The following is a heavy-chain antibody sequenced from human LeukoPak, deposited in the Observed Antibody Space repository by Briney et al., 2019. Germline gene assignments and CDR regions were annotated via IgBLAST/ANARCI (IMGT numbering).Heavy chain of an antibody. CDR2: ISSSGSTI. J-gene: IGHJ3*02. V-gene: IGHV3-11*01. Sequence: GESLRLSCAASGFTFSDYYMSWIRQAPGKGLEWVSYISSSGSTIYYADSVKGRFTISRDNSKNTLYLQMNSLRAEDTAVYYCANDSHPSGWYRHAFDIWGQGTMVTVSS. D-gene: IGHD6-19*01. CDR1: GFTFSDYY. CDR3: ANDSHPSGWYRHAFDI.